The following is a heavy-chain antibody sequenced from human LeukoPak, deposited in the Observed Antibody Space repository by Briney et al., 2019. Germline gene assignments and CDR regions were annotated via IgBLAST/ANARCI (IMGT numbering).Heavy chain of an antibody. V-gene: IGHV4-39*07. D-gene: IGHD1-7*01. Sequence: SETLSLTCTVSGGSISSSSYYWGWIRQPPGKGLEWIGSIYYSGSTYYSPSLKSRVTISVDTSKNQFSLKLSSVTAADTAVYYCARAAAGTNDYWGQGTLVTVSS. CDR1: GGSISSSSYY. CDR3: ARAAAGTNDY. CDR2: IYYSGST. J-gene: IGHJ4*02.